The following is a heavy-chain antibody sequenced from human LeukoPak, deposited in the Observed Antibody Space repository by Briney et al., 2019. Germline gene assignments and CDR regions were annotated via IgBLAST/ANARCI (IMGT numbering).Heavy chain of an antibody. D-gene: IGHD6-19*01. J-gene: IGHJ4*02. V-gene: IGHV3-23*01. CDR2: ISGSGGSI. CDR3: AKRGSGWFFEY. Sequence: GGSLRLSCVVSGFTFSTHAMTWVRQAPGKGLERVSDISGSGGSIYYADSVKGRFTISRDNSKNTLYLQMNSLRAEDTAVYYCAKRGSGWFFEYWGQGTLVTVSS. CDR1: GFTFSTHA.